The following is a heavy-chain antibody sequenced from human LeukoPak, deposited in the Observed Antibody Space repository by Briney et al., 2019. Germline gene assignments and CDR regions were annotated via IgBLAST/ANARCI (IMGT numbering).Heavy chain of an antibody. CDR2: ISGGGGTT. CDR1: GFTFSNYA. D-gene: IGHD3-22*01. V-gene: IGHV3-23*01. Sequence: GGSLRLSCAASGFTFSNYAMSWVRQAPGKGLEWVSGISGGGGTTYYADSVKGRFTISRDNSKNTLYLQMHSLRAEDTAVYYCAKDRVFYFDSSGYSWDYWGQGSLVTVSS. CDR3: AKDRVFYFDSSGYSWDY. J-gene: IGHJ4*02.